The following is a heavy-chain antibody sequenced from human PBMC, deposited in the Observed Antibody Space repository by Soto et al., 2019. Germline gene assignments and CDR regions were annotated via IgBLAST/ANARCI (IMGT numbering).Heavy chain of an antibody. CDR3: ARDSGEYYDYVWGSYRYSWFDP. J-gene: IGHJ5*02. V-gene: IGHV1-69*13. CDR1: GGAFSSYA. Sequence: ASVKVSCKASGGAFSSYAISWVRQAPGQGLEWMGGIIPIFGTANYAQKFQGRVTITADESTSTAYMELSSLRSEDTAVYYCARDSGEYYDYVWGSYRYSWFDPWGQGTLVTVSS. D-gene: IGHD3-16*02. CDR2: IIPIFGTA.